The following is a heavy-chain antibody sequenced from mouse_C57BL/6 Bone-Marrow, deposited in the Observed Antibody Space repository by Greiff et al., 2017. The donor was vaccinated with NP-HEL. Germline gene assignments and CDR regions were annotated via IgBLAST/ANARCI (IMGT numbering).Heavy chain of an antibody. V-gene: IGHV1-69*01. CDR2: IDPSDSYT. J-gene: IGHJ3*01. CDR1: GYTFTSYW. CDR3: ARDDGSSYWCAY. Sequence: VQLQQPGAELVMPGASVKLSCKASGYTFTSYWMHWVKQRPGQGLEWIGEIDPSDSYTNYNQKFKGKSTLTVDKSSSTAYMQLSSLTSEDSAVYYCARDDGSSYWCAYWGQGTLVTVSA. D-gene: IGHD1-1*01.